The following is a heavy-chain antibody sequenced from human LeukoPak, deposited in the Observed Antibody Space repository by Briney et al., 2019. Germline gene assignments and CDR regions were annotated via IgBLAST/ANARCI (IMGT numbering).Heavy chain of an antibody. CDR2: INAGNGNT. D-gene: IGHD5-24*01. V-gene: IGHV1-3*03. CDR1: GYTFTSYA. Sequence: GASVKVSCKASGYTFTSYAMHWVRQAPGQRLEWMGWINAGNGNTKYSQEFQGRVTITRDTSASTAYMELSSLRSEDMAVYYCAREDGDGYNFYGFDYWGQGTLVTVSS. CDR3: AREDGDGYNFYGFDY. J-gene: IGHJ4*02.